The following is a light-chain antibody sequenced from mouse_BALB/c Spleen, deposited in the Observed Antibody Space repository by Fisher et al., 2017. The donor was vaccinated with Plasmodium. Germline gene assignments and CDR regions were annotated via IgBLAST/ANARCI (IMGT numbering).Light chain of an antibody. CDR2: YAS. Sequence: DIVLTQSPATLSVTPGDRIRLSCRASQSISNYLHWYQQKSHESPRLLITYASQSLSGIPSRLSGSGSGTSFTLSINSVETDDFGMYFCQQSNSWPYTFGGGTKLEIK. V-gene: IGKV5-45*01. J-gene: IGKJ2*01. CDR3: QQSNSWPYT. CDR1: QSISNY.